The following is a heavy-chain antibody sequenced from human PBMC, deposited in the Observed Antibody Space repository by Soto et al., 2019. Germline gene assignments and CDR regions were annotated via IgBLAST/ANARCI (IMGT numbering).Heavy chain of an antibody. J-gene: IGHJ4*02. D-gene: IGHD3-9*01. CDR1: GYTFTTFA. V-gene: IGHV1-3*01. CDR3: ARTYYDILTAYSLNPFDY. Sequence: QVLLVQSGAEVKKPGASVKVSCKASGYTFTTFAIHWVRQAPGQRLEWMGWINAGNGNTKYSQKFQGRVTITRDSSASTTYMDLSSLRSEDTAVYYCARTYYDILTAYSLNPFDYWGQGTLVTVSS. CDR2: INAGNGNT.